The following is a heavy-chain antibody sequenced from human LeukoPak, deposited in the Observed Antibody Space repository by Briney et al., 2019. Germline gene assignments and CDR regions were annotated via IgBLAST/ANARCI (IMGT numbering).Heavy chain of an antibody. J-gene: IGHJ4*02. CDR3: ARGMYTIFGVVIRGYYFDY. CDR1: GGSFSGYY. CDR2: INHSGST. V-gene: IGHV4-34*01. Sequence: SETLSLTCAVYGGSFSGYYWSWIRQPPGKGQEWIGEINHSGSTNYNPSLKSRVTISVDTSKNQFSLKLSSVTAADTAVYYCARGMYTIFGVVIRGYYFDYWGQGTLVTVSS. D-gene: IGHD3-3*01.